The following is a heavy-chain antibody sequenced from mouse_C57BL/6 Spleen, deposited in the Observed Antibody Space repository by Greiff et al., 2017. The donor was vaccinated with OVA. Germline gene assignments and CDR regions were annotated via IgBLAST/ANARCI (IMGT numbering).Heavy chain of an antibody. CDR3: ARVGALGRGYAMDY. CDR2: IHPNSGST. CDR1: GYTFTSYW. Sequence: VQLQQPGAELVKPGASVKLSCKASGYTFTSYWMHWVKQRPGQGLEWIGMIHPNSGSTNYNEKFKSKATLTVDKSSSTAYMQLSSLTSEDSAVYYCARVGALGRGYAMDYWGQGTSVTVSS. D-gene: IGHD4-1*01. J-gene: IGHJ4*01. V-gene: IGHV1-64*01.